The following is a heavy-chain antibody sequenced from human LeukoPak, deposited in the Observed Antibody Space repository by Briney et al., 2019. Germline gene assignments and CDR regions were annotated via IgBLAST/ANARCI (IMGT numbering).Heavy chain of an antibody. V-gene: IGHV4-4*07. D-gene: IGHD3-22*01. J-gene: IGHJ4*02. CDR2: IYTSGST. CDR1: GGSISRYY. CDR3: ARDSYYYDSSNYWVLDY. Sequence: KPSETLSLTCTVAGGSISRYYWRWIRQPAGKGLEWIGRIYTSGSTNYNPSLKSRVTMSVDTSKNQFSLKLSSVTAADTAVYYCARDSYYYDSSNYWVLDYWGQGTLVTVSS.